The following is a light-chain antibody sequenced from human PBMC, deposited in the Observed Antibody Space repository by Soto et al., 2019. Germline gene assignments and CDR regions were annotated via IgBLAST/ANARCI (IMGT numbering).Light chain of an antibody. Sequence: DIQMTQSPASLSASVGDRVTITCQASQDISVYLNWYQQKPGKAPKLLIYDVSNLGTGVPSRFSGSGSGTVFTFTITSLQPEDLATYSCQQYDSLPRTFGQGTKLEI. CDR2: DVS. CDR3: QQYDSLPRT. V-gene: IGKV1-33*01. J-gene: IGKJ2*01. CDR1: QDISVY.